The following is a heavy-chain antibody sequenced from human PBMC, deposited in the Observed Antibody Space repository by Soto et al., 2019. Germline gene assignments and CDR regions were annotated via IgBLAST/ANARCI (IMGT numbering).Heavy chain of an antibody. D-gene: IGHD1-26*01. V-gene: IGHV4-34*01. CDR1: GGSFSNYY. J-gene: IGHJ3*02. Sequence: QVQLQQWGAGLLKPSETLSLTCAVYGGSFSNYYWSWIRQPPGKGLEWIGEINHSGSTNYNPSRKRRVNISVDTSKNQFSLGLSSVTAADTSVYYCARGGRGSPGAFDIWGQGTMVTVSS. CDR2: INHSGST. CDR3: ARGGRGSPGAFDI.